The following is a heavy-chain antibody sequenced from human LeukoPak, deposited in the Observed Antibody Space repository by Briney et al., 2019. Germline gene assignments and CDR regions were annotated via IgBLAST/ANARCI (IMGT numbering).Heavy chain of an antibody. V-gene: IGHV1-8*01. CDR3: ARYGSYSSSLALDP. CDR1: GYTFTRYD. CDR2: MNPNSGNT. Sequence: GASVKVSCKASGYTFTRYDINWVRQATGQGLEWMGWMNPNSGNTGYAQKFQGRVTMTRNTSISTAYTELSSLRSEDTAVYYCARYGSYSSSLALDPWGQGTLVTVSS. D-gene: IGHD6-13*01. J-gene: IGHJ5*02.